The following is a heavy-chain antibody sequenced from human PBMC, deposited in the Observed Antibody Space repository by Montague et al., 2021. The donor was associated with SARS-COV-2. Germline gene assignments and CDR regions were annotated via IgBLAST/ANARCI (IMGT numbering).Heavy chain of an antibody. V-gene: IGHV4-30-4*08. CDR2: IHYTGTT. J-gene: IGHJ4*02. CDR3: ARDYAS. CDR1: GGSISSDDYY. Sequence: TLSLTCTVSGGSISSDDYYWSWIRQPPGKGLEWIGYIHYTGTTYYNPSLKSRVTISVDTSKNQFSLNLRSVTAADTAVFYCARDYASWGQGTLVTVSS.